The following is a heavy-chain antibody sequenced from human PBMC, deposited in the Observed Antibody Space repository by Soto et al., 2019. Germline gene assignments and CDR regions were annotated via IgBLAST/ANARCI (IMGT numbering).Heavy chain of an antibody. CDR1: GGTFSSYA. V-gene: IGHV1-69*13. Sequence: SVKVSCKASGGTFSSYAISWVRQAPGQGLEWMGGIIPIFGTANYAQKFQGRVTITADESTSTAYMELSSLRSEDTAVYYCAKFTIFGPYGMDVWGQGTTVTVSS. CDR3: AKFTIFGPYGMDV. D-gene: IGHD3-3*01. CDR2: IIPIFGTA. J-gene: IGHJ6*02.